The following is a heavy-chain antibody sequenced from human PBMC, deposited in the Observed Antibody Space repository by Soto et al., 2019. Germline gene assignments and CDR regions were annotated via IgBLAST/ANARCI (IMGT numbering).Heavy chain of an antibody. J-gene: IGHJ4*02. Sequence: EVQLVETGGGLVQPGGSLRLSCAASAFTVRSNYLSWVRQAPGKGLEWVSALSSDGGAYYTDSVKGRFAISRDNSKNTLYLQMDSLTAEDTAVYYCARDVIAVAGSADYWSQGTLVTVSS. CDR2: LSSDGGA. CDR3: ARDVIAVAGSADY. CDR1: AFTVRSNY. V-gene: IGHV3-53*02. D-gene: IGHD6-19*01.